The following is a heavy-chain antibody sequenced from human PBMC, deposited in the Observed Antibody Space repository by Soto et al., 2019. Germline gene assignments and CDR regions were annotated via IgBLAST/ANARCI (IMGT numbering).Heavy chain of an antibody. CDR1: GFTFSTYS. J-gene: IGHJ6*02. CDR3: ARDGGYGSGSYYYYYYGMDV. CDR2: ISSSSSTI. V-gene: IGHV3-48*01. D-gene: IGHD3-10*01. Sequence: PGGSLRLSCAASGFTFSTYSMNWVRQAPGKRLEWVSYISSSSSTIFCTDSVKGRFTVSRDNAKNSLYLQMNSLRAEDTAVYYCARDGGYGSGSYYYYYYGMDVWGQGTTVTVSS.